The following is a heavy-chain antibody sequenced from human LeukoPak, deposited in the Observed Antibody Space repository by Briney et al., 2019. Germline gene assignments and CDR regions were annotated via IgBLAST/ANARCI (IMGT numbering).Heavy chain of an antibody. CDR3: ARVYDSSGYYFDY. V-gene: IGHV4-59*01. Sequence: SQCLSLTCLVSGGSIGSFSWGWVRQPAGKGRGRIGYIYYSGSTNYNPSLKSRVTISVDTSKNQFSLRLSSVTAADTAVYYCARVYDSSGYYFDYWGQGTLVTVSS. CDR1: GGSIGSFS. D-gene: IGHD3-22*01. J-gene: IGHJ4*02. CDR2: IYYSGST.